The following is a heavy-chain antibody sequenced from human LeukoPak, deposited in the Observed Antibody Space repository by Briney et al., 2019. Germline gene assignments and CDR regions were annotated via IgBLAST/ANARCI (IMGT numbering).Heavy chain of an antibody. D-gene: IGHD3-9*01. Sequence: GASVKVSCKASGYMFTTYGFSWVRQAPGQGLEWMGRISTYNDKTNYAQKFQGRVTMTTETSTSTAYMELRSLSSDDTAVYFCARDGYYDVLTGIDCWGQGTLVTVSS. CDR2: ISTYNDKT. V-gene: IGHV1-18*01. CDR1: GYMFTTYG. CDR3: ARDGYYDVLTGIDC. J-gene: IGHJ4*02.